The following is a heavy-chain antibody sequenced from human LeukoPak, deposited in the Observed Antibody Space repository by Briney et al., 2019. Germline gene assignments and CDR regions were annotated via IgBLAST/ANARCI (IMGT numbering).Heavy chain of an antibody. D-gene: IGHD6-6*01. J-gene: IGHJ4*02. Sequence: ASVKVSCKASGGTFSSYAISWVRQAPGQGLEWMGGIIPIFGTANYAQKFQGRVTITADESTSTAYMELSSLRSEDTAVYYCARTGPCSSSSRKGGPLDYWGQGTLVTVSS. CDR2: IIPIFGTA. V-gene: IGHV1-69*13. CDR3: ARTGPCSSSSRKGGPLDY. CDR1: GGTFSSYA.